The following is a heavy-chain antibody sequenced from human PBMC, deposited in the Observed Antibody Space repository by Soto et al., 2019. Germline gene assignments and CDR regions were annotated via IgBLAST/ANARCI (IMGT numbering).Heavy chain of an antibody. D-gene: IGHD2-2*01. V-gene: IGHV4-59*08. J-gene: IGHJ4*02. CDR2: IYYSGST. Sequence: SETLSLTCTVSGGSISSYYWSWIRQPPGKGLEWIGYIYYSGSTNYNPSLKSRVTISVDTSKNQFSLKLSSVTAADTAVYYCGRVSRVNRYCSSTSCLDYYFDYWGQGTLVTVSS. CDR3: GRVSRVNRYCSSTSCLDYYFDY. CDR1: GGSISSYY.